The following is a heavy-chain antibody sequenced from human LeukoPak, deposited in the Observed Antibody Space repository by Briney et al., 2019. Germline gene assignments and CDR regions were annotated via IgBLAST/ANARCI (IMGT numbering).Heavy chain of an antibody. Sequence: ASETLSLTCAVYGGSFSGYYWSWIRQPPGKGLEWIGNIFYSGSTYYSPSLKSRVTISLDTSRNQFSLKLNSVTAADTAVYYCAKSNGYGLIDIWGQGTMVTVSS. CDR2: IFYSGST. D-gene: IGHD3-22*01. J-gene: IGHJ3*02. CDR3: AKSNGYGLIDI. V-gene: IGHV4-34*11. CDR1: GGSFSGYY.